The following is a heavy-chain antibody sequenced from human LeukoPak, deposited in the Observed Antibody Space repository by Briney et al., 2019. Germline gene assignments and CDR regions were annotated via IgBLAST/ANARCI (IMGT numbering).Heavy chain of an antibody. CDR3: TRDRSRAEDD. Sequence: GGSLRLSCAASGFTFSTYWMSWVRQAPGTGLEWVANIKQGGYEKYYVDSVKGRFTISRDNANNLLYLQMNSLRGEDTAVYYCTRDRSRAEDDWGQGTLVTVSS. CDR2: IKQGGYEK. D-gene: IGHD1-14*01. V-gene: IGHV3-7*01. J-gene: IGHJ4*02. CDR1: GFTFSTYW.